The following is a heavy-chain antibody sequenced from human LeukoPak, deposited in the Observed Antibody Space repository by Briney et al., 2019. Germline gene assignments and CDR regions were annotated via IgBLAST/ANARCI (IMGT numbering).Heavy chain of an antibody. CDR3: ARGYRVAVAGTWFDP. V-gene: IGHV4-34*01. CDR1: GGSFSGYY. Sequence: SETLSLTCAVYGGSFSGYYWSCIRQPPGKGLEWIGEINHSGSTDYNPSLKSRVTISVDTSKNQFSLKLSSVTAADTAVYYCARGYRVAVAGTWFDPWGQGTLVTVSS. J-gene: IGHJ5*02. CDR2: INHSGST. D-gene: IGHD6-19*01.